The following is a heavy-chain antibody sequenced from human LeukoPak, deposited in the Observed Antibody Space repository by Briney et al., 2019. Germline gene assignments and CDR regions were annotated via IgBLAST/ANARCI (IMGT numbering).Heavy chain of an antibody. D-gene: IGHD3-22*01. CDR2: IIPIFGIA. CDR3: ARDSTYYYDSSGYYYFDY. Sequence: SVKVSCKAAGGTFTSYAISWVGQAPGQGGEWRGGIIPIFGIANYAQKFQGRVTITADKSTSTAYMELSSLRSEDTAVYYCARDSTYYYDSSGYYYFDYWGQGTLVTVSS. CDR1: GGTFTSYA. V-gene: IGHV1-69*17. J-gene: IGHJ4*02.